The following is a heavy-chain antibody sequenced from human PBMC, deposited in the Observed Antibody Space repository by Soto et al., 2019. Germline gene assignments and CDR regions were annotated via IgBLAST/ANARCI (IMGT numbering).Heavy chain of an antibody. CDR2: IVVGSGNT. CDR1: GFTFTSSA. V-gene: IGHV1-58*01. J-gene: IGHJ6*02. CDR3: AAALFSSYGMHV. Sequence: VKVSCKASGFTFTSSAVQWVRQARGQRLEWIGWIVVGSGNTNYAQKFQERVTINRDMSTSTAYMELSSLRSEDTAVYYCAAALFSSYGMHVWGQATASTVSS.